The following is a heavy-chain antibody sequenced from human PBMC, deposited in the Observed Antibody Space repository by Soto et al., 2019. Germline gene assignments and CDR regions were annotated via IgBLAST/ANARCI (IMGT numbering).Heavy chain of an antibody. CDR2: ISSSSSYI. V-gene: IGHV3-21*01. Sequence: EVQLVESGGGLVKPGGSLRLSCAASGFTFSSYSMNWVRQAPGKGLEWVSSISSSSSYIYYADSVKGRFTISRDNAKNSLYLQMNSLRAEDTAVHYCARWGYCSSTSCYVGDAFDIWGQGTMVTVSS. D-gene: IGHD2-2*01. CDR1: GFTFSSYS. J-gene: IGHJ3*02. CDR3: ARWGYCSSTSCYVGDAFDI.